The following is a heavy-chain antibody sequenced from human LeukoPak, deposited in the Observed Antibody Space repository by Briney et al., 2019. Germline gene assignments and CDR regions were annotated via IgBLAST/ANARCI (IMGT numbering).Heavy chain of an antibody. Sequence: SQTLSLTCTVSGDSISNDNYYWHWIRQPAGKGLEWIGRIFSSGSSIYNPSLKSRVTMSVDTSKNQFSLKLSSVTAADTAVYYCARVKVGTFDYWGQGTLVTVSS. CDR1: GDSISNDNYY. CDR3: ARVKVGTFDY. V-gene: IGHV4-61*02. J-gene: IGHJ4*02. CDR2: IFSSGSS.